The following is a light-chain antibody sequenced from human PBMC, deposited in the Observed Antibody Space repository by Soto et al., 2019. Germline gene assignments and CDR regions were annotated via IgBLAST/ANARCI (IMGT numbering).Light chain of an antibody. Sequence: EIVLTQSPATLSLSPGERATLSCRASQSVSTYLAWYQQRPGLAPRLLIYDASNRATGIPARFSGSGSWTAFTLTISSLEPEDFAVYYCQPRGSWITFGQGTRLEIK. V-gene: IGKV3-11*01. CDR2: DAS. J-gene: IGKJ5*01. CDR3: QPRGSWIT. CDR1: QSVSTY.